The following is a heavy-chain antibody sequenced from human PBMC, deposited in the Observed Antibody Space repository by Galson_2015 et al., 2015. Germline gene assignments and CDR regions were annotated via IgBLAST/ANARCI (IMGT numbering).Heavy chain of an antibody. J-gene: IGHJ3*02. CDR1: GFTFSSYT. CDR3: AREARIYACDI. V-gene: IGHV3-30*01. Sequence: SLRLSCAASGFTFSSYTMHWVRQAPGKGLEWVAAISSEGSNKYYVDSAKGRFTISRDNSKSTLYLQMNAVRAEDTAVYYCAREARIYACDIWGQGTMVTVSP. CDR2: ISSEGSNK. D-gene: IGHD2-15*01.